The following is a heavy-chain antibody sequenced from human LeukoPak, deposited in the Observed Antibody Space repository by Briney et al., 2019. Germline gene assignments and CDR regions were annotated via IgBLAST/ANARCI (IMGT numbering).Heavy chain of an antibody. V-gene: IGHV4-59*12. CDR2: IYYSGST. D-gene: IGHD4/OR15-4a*01. CDR3: ACANPLNGLDY. J-gene: IGHJ4*02. Sequence: PSETLSLTCTVSGGSISSYYWSWIRQPPGKGLEWIGYIYYSGSTNYNPSLKSRVTISVDTSKNQFSLKLSSVTAADTAVYYCACANPLNGLDYWGQGTLVSVSS. CDR1: GGSISSYY.